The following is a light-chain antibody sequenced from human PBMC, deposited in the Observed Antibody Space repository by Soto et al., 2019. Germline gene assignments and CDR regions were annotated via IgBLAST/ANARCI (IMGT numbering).Light chain of an antibody. CDR3: QQYYSYPSIT. J-gene: IGKJ5*01. CDR2: AAS. Sequence: AIRMTQSPSSFSASTGDRVTITCRASQGISSYLAWYQQKPGKAPKLLIYAASTLQSGVPSRFSGSGSGTDFTPTTSCLQSEDFATYYCQQYYSYPSITFGQGTRLEIK. CDR1: QGISSY. V-gene: IGKV1-8*01.